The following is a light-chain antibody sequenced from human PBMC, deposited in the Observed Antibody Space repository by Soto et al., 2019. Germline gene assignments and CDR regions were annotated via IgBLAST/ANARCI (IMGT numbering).Light chain of an antibody. V-gene: IGKV3-11*01. Sequence: EIVLTQSPATLSFSPGERPTLSCRASQSVSIYLAWYQQKPGQAPRLLIYDASNRATGIPARFSGSGSGTDFTLTISSLEPEDFAVYYCQQRSNWPPKITFGQGTRLEIK. CDR1: QSVSIY. CDR3: QQRSNWPPKIT. CDR2: DAS. J-gene: IGKJ5*01.